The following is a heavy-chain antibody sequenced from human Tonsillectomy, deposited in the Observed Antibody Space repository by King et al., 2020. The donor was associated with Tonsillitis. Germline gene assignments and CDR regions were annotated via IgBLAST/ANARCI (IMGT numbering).Heavy chain of an antibody. CDR2: IYPSDSGT. J-gene: IGHJ4*02. CDR1: GYNFTNYW. CDR3: ATRGGYYDSDY. Sequence: QLVQSGAEVKKPGESLKISCRGSGYNFTNYWIGWVRQMPGKGLEWMGIIYPSDSGTTYSPSFQGQVTIPADKSISTAYLQWSSLKASDTAMYYCATRGGYYDSDYWGQGTLVTVSS. V-gene: IGHV5-51*03. D-gene: IGHD3-22*01.